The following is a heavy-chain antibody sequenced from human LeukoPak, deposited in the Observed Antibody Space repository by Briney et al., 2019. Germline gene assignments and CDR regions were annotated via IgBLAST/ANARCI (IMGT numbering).Heavy chain of an antibody. CDR1: GHHFSHHY. J-gene: IGHJ4*02. Sequence: GGPESLSCGASGHHFSHHYMSWLRRTPGRGREWVSYFSGSGAMLHDADSVKGGFTISRDNAKNSLSLQMYSLKAEDSALYYCARALDGSSGYYDYWGQGILVTVSS. CDR3: ARALDGSSGYYDY. CDR2: FSGSGAML. D-gene: IGHD3-22*01. V-gene: IGHV3-11*01.